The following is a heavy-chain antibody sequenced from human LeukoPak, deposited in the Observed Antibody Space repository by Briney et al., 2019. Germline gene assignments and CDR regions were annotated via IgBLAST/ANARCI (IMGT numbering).Heavy chain of an antibody. CDR1: GGSIGRSNYY. CDR2: INHSGST. V-gene: IGHV4-39*07. Sequence: SETLSLTCSVSGGSIGRSNYYWGWIRQPPGKGLEWIGEINHSGSTNYNPSLKSRVTMSVDTSKNQFSLKLSSVNAADTAVYYCARVSSSWYQDWYFDLWGRGTLVTVSS. J-gene: IGHJ2*01. D-gene: IGHD6-13*01. CDR3: ARVSSSWYQDWYFDL.